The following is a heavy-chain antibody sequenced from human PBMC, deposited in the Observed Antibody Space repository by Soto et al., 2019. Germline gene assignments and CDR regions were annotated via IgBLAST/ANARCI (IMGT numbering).Heavy chain of an antibody. CDR2: ISTSSSYI. CDR1: GFTFSDYY. V-gene: IGHV3-11*05. J-gene: IGHJ4*02. CDR3: AREGPGTSNWYVDS. Sequence: PGGSLRLSCAASGFTFSDYYMSWIRQAPGKGLEWLSYISTSSSYISYADSVKGRFTISRDNAKNSLYLQMNRLRVEDTAVYYCAREGPGTSNWYVDSWGQGTMVTVSS. D-gene: IGHD6-13*01.